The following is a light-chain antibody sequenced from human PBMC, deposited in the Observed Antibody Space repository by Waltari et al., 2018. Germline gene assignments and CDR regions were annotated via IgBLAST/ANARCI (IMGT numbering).Light chain of an antibody. CDR2: TAS. CDR3: EQYNNGLGT. Sequence: EIVMTQSQATLSVSPGERATLSCRASQSVSSNLAWYQRKPAQSPRLLIYTASTRASGIPCRFSGEGSGKEFTLTISSRQCEEFAAYYCEQYNNGLGTFGQGTKVEIK. J-gene: IGKJ1*01. V-gene: IGKV3-15*01. CDR1: QSVSSN.